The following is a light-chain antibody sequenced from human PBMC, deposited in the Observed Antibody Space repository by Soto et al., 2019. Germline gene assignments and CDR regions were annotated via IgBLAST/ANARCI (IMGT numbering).Light chain of an antibody. V-gene: IGKV1D-8*01. Sequence: VIWMTQSQSLLSASTGDRVTISCRMSQGISNYLAWYQQKPGKAPELLIYAASTLQSGLPSRFSGSGSVTDFNLTISCLQSEDFATYYCQQYSSFPLTFGGGTKVEIQ. CDR1: QGISNY. J-gene: IGKJ4*01. CDR3: QQYSSFPLT. CDR2: AAS.